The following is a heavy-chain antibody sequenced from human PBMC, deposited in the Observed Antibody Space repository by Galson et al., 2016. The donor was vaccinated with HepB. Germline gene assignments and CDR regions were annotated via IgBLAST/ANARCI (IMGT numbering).Heavy chain of an antibody. V-gene: IGHV1-3*01. J-gene: IGHJ4*02. CDR1: GYTFTSHA. CDR2: INGGNGNT. CDR3: ARVYYYASGSYRFYFDY. D-gene: IGHD3-10*01. Sequence: SVKVSCKASGYTFTSHALHWVRQAPGQRLEWVGWINGGNGNTKYSQKFQGRVTITRDTSASTAYMELSSLRSEDTAVYYCARVYYYASGSYRFYFDYWGQGTLVTVSS.